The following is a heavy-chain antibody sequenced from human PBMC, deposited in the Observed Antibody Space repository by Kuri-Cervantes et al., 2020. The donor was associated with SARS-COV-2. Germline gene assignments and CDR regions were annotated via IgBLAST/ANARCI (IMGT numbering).Heavy chain of an antibody. Sequence: SLKISCAASGFTFDDYATHWVRQAPGKGLEWVSGISWNSGSIGYADSVKGRFTISRDNAKNSLYLQMNSLRAEDTAVYYCARVGPYSSGWYVDYWGKGSIVTV. CDR3: ARVGPYSSGWYVDY. D-gene: IGHD6-19*01. J-gene: IGHJ4*02. CDR1: GFTFDDYA. CDR2: ISWNSGSI. V-gene: IGHV3-9*01.